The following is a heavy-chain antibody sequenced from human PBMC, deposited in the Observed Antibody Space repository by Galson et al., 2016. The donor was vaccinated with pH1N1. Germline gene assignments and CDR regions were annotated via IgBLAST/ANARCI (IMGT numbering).Heavy chain of an antibody. CDR3: VSENSYETANENNYGTAFDI. Sequence: SLRLSCAASGFTFSDNIMHWVRQAPGKALDWVAFAPFDGREEIYADSVKGRFTISRDDSTNTLYLQMSSLRAEDTAVHYCVSENSYETANENNYGTAFDIWGQGTMVIVSS. V-gene: IGHV3-30*04. J-gene: IGHJ3*02. D-gene: IGHD2-21*02. CDR2: APFDGREE. CDR1: GFTFSDNI.